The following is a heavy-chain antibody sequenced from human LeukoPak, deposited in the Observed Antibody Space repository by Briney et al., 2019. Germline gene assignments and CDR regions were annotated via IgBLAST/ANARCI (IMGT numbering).Heavy chain of an antibody. V-gene: IGHV5-51*01. CDR2: IYPGDSDT. CDR3: ARRRYYYGSGSLYYYFDY. Sequence: ESLKISCKGSGYSFTSYWIGWVRRMPGKGLEWMGIIYPGDSDTRYSPSFQGQVTISADKSISTAYPQWSSLKASDTAMYYCARRRYYYGSGSLYYYFDYWGQGTLVTVSS. CDR1: GYSFTSYW. J-gene: IGHJ4*02. D-gene: IGHD3-10*01.